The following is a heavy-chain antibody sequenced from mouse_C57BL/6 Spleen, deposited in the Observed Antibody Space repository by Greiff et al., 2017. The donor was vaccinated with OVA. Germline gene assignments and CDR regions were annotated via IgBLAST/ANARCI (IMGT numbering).Heavy chain of an antibody. CDR3: ARYDYDGGFAY. V-gene: IGHV5-16*01. CDR2: INYDGSST. J-gene: IGHJ3*01. CDR1: GFTFSDYY. Sequence: DVKLVESEGGLVQPGSSMKLSCTASGFTFSDYYMAWVRQVPEKGLEWVANINYDGSSTYYLDSLKSRFIISRDNAKNILYLQMSSLKSEDTATYYCARYDYDGGFAYWGQGTLVTVSA. D-gene: IGHD2-4*01.